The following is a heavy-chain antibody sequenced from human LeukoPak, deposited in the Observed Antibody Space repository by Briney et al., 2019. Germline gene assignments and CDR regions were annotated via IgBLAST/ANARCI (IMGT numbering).Heavy chain of an antibody. V-gene: IGHV4-59*01. J-gene: IGHJ5*02. CDR2: IYYSGST. D-gene: IGHD3-9*01. CDR3: ARERVDYDILTGYYLHNWFDP. CDR1: GGSISSYY. Sequence: PSETLSLTCTVSGGSISSYYWSWIRQPPGKGLEWIGYIYYSGSTNYNPSLKSRVTISVDTSKNQFSLKLSSVTAADTAVYYCARERVDYDILTGYYLHNWFDPWGQGTQVTVSS.